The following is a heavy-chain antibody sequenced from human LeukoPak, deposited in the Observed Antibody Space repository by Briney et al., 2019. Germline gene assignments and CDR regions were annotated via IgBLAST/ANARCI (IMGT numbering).Heavy chain of an antibody. CDR2: FYSGGST. CDR3: ARDLHYYVAMDV. CDR1: GFTVSDNY. V-gene: IGHV3-66*01. J-gene: IGHJ6*02. D-gene: IGHD3-10*02. Sequence: RAGGSLRLSCAASGFTVSDNYMSWVRQAPGKGLEWVSVFYSGGSTRYADSVKGRFTISRDNSKNTLFLQLHNLRVEDTALYYCARDLHYYVAMDVWGQGTTVTVSS.